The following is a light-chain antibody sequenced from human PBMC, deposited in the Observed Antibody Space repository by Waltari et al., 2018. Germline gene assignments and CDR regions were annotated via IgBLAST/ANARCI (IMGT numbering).Light chain of an antibody. CDR1: SSNIGTNT. V-gene: IGLV1-44*01. Sequence: QSVLTQPPSTSGTPGQTVTISCSGSSSNIGTNTVTWSQQFPGIAPKVRVFANYHRPSAGPNRFSASKSGTSASLVISGLQSEDEGDYFCAAWDDSLIGRVFGGGTTLTVL. CDR3: AAWDDSLIGRV. CDR2: ANY. J-gene: IGLJ3*02.